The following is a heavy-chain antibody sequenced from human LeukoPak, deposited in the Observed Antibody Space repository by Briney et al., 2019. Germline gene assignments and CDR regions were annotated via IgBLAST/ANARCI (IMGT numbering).Heavy chain of an antibody. Sequence: ASVKVSCKASGYTFTSYYMHWVRQAPGQGLEWMGIINPSGGSTSYAQKFQGRVTITRDTSASTAYMELSSLRSEDTAVYYCARGVKNSYYYGSEFDYWGQGALVTVSS. J-gene: IGHJ4*02. D-gene: IGHD3-10*01. CDR2: INPSGGST. CDR3: ARGVKNSYYYGSEFDY. CDR1: GYTFTSYY. V-gene: IGHV1-46*01.